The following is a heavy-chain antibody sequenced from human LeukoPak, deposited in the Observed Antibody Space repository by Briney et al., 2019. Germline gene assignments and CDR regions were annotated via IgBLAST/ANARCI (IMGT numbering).Heavy chain of an antibody. V-gene: IGHV4-34*01. J-gene: IGHJ4*02. Sequence: SETLSLTCAVYGGSFSGYYWSWIRQPPGKGLEWIGEINHSGSTNYNPSLKSRVTISVDTSKNQFSLKLSSVTAADTAVYYCARAHGHHSRFDYWGRGTLVTVSS. D-gene: IGHD1-14*01. CDR1: GGSFSGYY. CDR3: ARAHGHHSRFDY. CDR2: INHSGST.